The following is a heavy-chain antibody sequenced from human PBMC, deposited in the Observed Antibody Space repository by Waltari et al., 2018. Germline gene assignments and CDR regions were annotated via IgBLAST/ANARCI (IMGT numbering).Heavy chain of an antibody. CDR3: GRIAFGDDGGYFQH. J-gene: IGHJ1*01. V-gene: IGHV4-39*01. Sequence: QLQLQESGPGLVKPSETLSLTCTVSGGSISINYNWGWIRQPPGKGLEWMGNMQYRGSTFYNPSLKSRVTISLDTSKNQFSLRLSSVGAADTAVYFCGRIAFGDDGGYFQHWGQGTLVTVSS. CDR1: GGSISINYN. D-gene: IGHD4-17*01. CDR2: MQYRGST.